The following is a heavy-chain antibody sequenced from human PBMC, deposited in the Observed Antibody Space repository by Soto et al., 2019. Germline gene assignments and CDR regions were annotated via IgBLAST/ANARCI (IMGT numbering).Heavy chain of an antibody. J-gene: IGHJ4*02. Sequence: QVPLVQSGAEVKKPGASVKVSCKTSGYIFTSYDINWVRQATGQGLEWMGWMNPNSGNTGYAQNFQGRVTMTRNTSISTAYMELSSLRSEDTAVYYCARGTFPAYYYRSGSYYFFDYWGRGTLVTVSS. D-gene: IGHD3-10*01. V-gene: IGHV1-8*01. CDR1: GYIFTSYD. CDR2: MNPNSGNT. CDR3: ARGTFPAYYYRSGSYYFFDY.